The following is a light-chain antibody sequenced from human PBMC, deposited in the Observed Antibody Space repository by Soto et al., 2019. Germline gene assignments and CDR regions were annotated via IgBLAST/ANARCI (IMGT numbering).Light chain of an antibody. Sequence: DIQMTQSPATLSASVGDSVTITCRASQSISHWLAWYQQKPGKAPKFLIYDASSLESGVPSRFSGSGSGTDFTLTISRLEPEDFAVFYCQQYAVSPITFGQGTRLEIK. CDR2: DAS. CDR1: QSISHW. J-gene: IGKJ5*01. CDR3: QQYAVSPIT. V-gene: IGKV1-5*01.